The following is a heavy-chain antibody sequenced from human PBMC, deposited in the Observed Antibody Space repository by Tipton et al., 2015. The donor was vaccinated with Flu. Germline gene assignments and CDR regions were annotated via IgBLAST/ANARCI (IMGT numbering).Heavy chain of an antibody. D-gene: IGHD6-13*01. CDR1: GGSISSGGYY. J-gene: IGHJ3*02. CDR2: IYYSGST. CDR3: ARAKQPRWSAFDI. V-gene: IGHV4-31*01. Sequence: TLSLTCTVSGGSISSGGYYWSWIRQHPGKGLEWIGYIYYSGSTYYNPSLKSLVTISVDTSKNQFSLKLSSVTAADTAVYYCARAKQPRWSAFDIWGQGTMVTVPS.